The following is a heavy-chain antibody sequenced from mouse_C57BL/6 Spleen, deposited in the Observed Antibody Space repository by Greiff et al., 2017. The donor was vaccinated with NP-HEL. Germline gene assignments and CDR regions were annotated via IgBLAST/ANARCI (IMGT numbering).Heavy chain of an antibody. D-gene: IGHD2-3*01. CDR3: TREGLYDGYYGAMDY. J-gene: IGHJ4*01. CDR1: GFTFSSYA. Sequence: EVKLMESGEGLVKPGGSLKLSCAASGFTFSSYAMSWVRQTPEKRLEWVAYISSGGDYIYYADTVKGRFTISRDNARNTLYLQMSSLKSEDTAMYYCTREGLYDGYYGAMDYWGKGTSVTVSS. CDR2: ISSGGDYI. V-gene: IGHV5-9-1*02.